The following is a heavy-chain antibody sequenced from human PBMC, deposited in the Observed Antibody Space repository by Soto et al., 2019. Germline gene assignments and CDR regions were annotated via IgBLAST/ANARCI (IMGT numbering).Heavy chain of an antibody. Sequence: GGSLRLSCTASGFTFGDYAMSWFRQAPGKGLEWVGFIRSKAYGGTTEYAASVKGRFTISRDDSKSIAYLQMNSLKTEDTAVYYCFSFVFYYFFWGALYYFDYGGEGPLPPVPS. V-gene: IGHV3-49*03. CDR1: GFTFGDYA. CDR2: IRSKAYGGTT. J-gene: IGHJ4*02. CDR3: FSFVFYYFFWGALYYFDY. D-gene: IGHD3-3*01.